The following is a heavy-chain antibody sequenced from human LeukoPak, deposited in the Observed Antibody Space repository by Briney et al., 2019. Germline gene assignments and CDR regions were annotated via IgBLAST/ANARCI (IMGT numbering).Heavy chain of an antibody. CDR3: AKDVKSDGVWDIDH. CDR1: GFTFRDYN. D-gene: IGHD4-17*01. J-gene: IGHJ4*02. CDR2: IYGSGGGQT. V-gene: IGHV3-23*01. Sequence: PGGSLRLSCAASGFTFRDYNMNWVRQPPGKGLEWVSGIYGSGGGQTSYADYVRGRFIISRDDSRNLVFLHMDRLRVEDTGLYYCAKDVKSDGVWDIDHWGQGTVVTVSS.